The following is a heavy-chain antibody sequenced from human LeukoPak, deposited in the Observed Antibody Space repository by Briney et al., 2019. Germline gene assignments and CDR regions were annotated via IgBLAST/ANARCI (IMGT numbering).Heavy chain of an antibody. CDR3: ARDSSSSENAFDI. V-gene: IGHV3-21*01. Sequence: GGSLRLSCAASGFTFSSYSMNWVRQAPGKGLEWVSSISSSSSYTYYADSVKGRFTISRDNAKNSLYLQMNSLRAEDTAVYYCARDSSSSENAFDIWGQGTMVTVSS. J-gene: IGHJ3*02. CDR1: GFTFSSYS. CDR2: ISSSSSYT. D-gene: IGHD6-6*01.